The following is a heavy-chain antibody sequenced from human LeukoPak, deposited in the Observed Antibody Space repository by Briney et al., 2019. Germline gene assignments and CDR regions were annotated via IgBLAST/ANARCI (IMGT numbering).Heavy chain of an antibody. J-gene: IGHJ4*02. CDR2: IYSGGST. D-gene: IGHD3-9*01. V-gene: IGHV3-66*01. CDR1: GFTVSTNY. CDR3: AKVAYYDILTGYYCYFDY. Sequence: PGGSLRLSCAASGFTVSTNYMSWVRQAPGKGLEWVSVIYSGGSTYYADSVKGRFTISRDNSKNTLYLQMNSLRAEDTAVYYCAKVAYYDILTGYYCYFDYWGQGTLVTVSS.